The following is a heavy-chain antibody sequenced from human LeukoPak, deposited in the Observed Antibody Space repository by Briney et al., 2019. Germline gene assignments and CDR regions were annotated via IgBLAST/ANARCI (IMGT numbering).Heavy chain of an antibody. D-gene: IGHD3-3*01. Sequence: GRSLRLSCAASGFTFDEYAMQWVRQAPGKGLEWVSSISWNSGSKGYADSVKGRFTISRDNAKNSLYLEMNSLRAEDMALYYCAKSLDFGVVNFLGAFDIWGQGTMVTVSA. J-gene: IGHJ3*02. V-gene: IGHV3-9*03. CDR3: AKSLDFGVVNFLGAFDI. CDR2: ISWNSGSK. CDR1: GFTFDEYA.